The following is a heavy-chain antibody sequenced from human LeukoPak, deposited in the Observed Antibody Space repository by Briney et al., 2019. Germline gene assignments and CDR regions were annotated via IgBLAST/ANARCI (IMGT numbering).Heavy chain of an antibody. CDR2: INGSGTST. Sequence: GGSLRLSCTASGYTFNSYAMSWVRQAPGKGLEWVSDINGSGTSTYHADSVKGRFTISRANSKSTLYLQINSLRAEHTALYHCVKEPASGSCFVFWG. V-gene: IGHV3-23*01. CDR3: VKEPASGSCFVF. J-gene: IGHJ2*01. D-gene: IGHD2-15*01. CDR1: GYTFNSYA.